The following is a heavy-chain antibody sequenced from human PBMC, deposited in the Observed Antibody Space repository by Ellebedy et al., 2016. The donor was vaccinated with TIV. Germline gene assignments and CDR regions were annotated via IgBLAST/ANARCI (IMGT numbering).Heavy chain of an antibody. V-gene: IGHV4-4*02. CDR3: ARGVPSSGWPGVDY. CDR1: DDSISRDKW. J-gene: IGHJ4*02. CDR2: IHHTKGT. D-gene: IGHD6-19*01. Sequence: SETLSLTCGVSDDSISRDKWWTWVRQAPGRALEWIGEIHHTKGTNYNPSLKSRVSMSVDKSKNQFSLNLDSVTAADTAVYYCARGVPSSGWPGVDYWGQGTLVTVSS.